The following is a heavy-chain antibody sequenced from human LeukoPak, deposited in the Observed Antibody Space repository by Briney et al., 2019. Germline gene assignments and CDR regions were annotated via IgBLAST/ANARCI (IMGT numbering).Heavy chain of an antibody. J-gene: IGHJ4*02. D-gene: IGHD5-18*01. CDR2: ISGSGSTI. CDR1: GFTFSDYY. CDR3: ARAWTGYSYGDY. V-gene: IGHV3-11*01. Sequence: GSLLLSCAASGFTFSDYYMSWIRQAPGKGLEWVSYISGSGSTIYYADSVKGRFTISRDNAKNSLYLQMNSLRAEDTAVYYCARAWTGYSYGDYWGQGTLVTVSS.